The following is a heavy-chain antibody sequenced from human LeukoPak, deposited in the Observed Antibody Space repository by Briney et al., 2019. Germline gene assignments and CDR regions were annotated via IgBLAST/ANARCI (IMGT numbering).Heavy chain of an antibody. CDR2: IYYSGST. D-gene: IGHD3-10*01. J-gene: IGHJ4*02. Sequence: SETLSLTCTVSGGSISSGAYYWSWLRQPPGMDLEWIGYIYYSGSTYYNPSRKSRVTISVDTSKSQFSLKLSSVTAADTAVYYCASSYGSGSYFFDYWGQGTLVTVSS. CDR1: GGSISSGAYY. CDR3: ASSYGSGSYFFDY. V-gene: IGHV4-30-4*08.